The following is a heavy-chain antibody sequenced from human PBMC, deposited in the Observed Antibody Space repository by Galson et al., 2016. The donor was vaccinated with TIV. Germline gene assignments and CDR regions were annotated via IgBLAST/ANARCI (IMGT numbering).Heavy chain of an antibody. D-gene: IGHD5-18*01. CDR3: AKDRQWIPSSLDY. CDR1: GFRFNSYA. J-gene: IGHJ4*02. V-gene: IGHV3-23*01. CDR2: IGGTGGST. Sequence: SLRLSCAASGFRFNSYAMNWVRQAPGKGLEWVSSIGGTGGSTYYADSVKGRFTISRDSYKDTVYLQMNSLRAEDPAMYFCAKDRQWIPSSLDYWGQGILVTVSS.